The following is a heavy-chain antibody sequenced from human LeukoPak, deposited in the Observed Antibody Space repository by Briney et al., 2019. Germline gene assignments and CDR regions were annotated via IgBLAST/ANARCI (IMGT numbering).Heavy chain of an antibody. D-gene: IGHD3-22*01. V-gene: IGHV3-9*01. Sequence: QPGRSLRLSCAASGFTFDDYAMHWVRQAPGKGLEWVSGISWNSGSVGCADSVKGRFTISRDNAKNSLYLQMNSPRAEDTALYYCAKDMGWYYYDSSGSKGFDYWGQGTLVTVSS. CDR3: AKDMGWYYYDSSGSKGFDY. CDR1: GFTFDDYA. CDR2: ISWNSGSV. J-gene: IGHJ4*02.